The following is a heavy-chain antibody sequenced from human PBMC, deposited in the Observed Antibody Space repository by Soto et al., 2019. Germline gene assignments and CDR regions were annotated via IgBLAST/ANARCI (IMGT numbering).Heavy chain of an antibody. D-gene: IGHD6-19*01. CDR2: ISGSGGST. Sequence: GGSLRLSCAASGFTFSSYAMSWVRQAPGKGLEWVSAISGSGGSTYYADSVKGRFTISRDNSKNTLYLQMNSLRAEDTAVYYCAKGNGYSSGGGHDAFDIWGQGTMVTVSS. CDR3: AKGNGYSSGGGHDAFDI. J-gene: IGHJ3*02. V-gene: IGHV3-23*01. CDR1: GFTFSSYA.